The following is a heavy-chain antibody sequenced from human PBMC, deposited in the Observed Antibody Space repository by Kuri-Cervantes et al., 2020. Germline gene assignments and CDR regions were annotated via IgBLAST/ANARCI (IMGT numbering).Heavy chain of an antibody. V-gene: IGHV5-51*01. CDR1: GYTFTDYW. D-gene: IGHD5-24*01. CDR2: IYPGDSDT. J-gene: IGHJ4*02. CDR3: ARPVGGGLQPFDY. Sequence: GGSLRLSCKGSGYTFTDYWIGWVRQMPGKGLEWMGIIYPGDSDTRYSPSFQGQVTISADKSISTAYLQWSSLKASDTAMYYCARPVGGGLQPFDYWGQGTLVTVSS.